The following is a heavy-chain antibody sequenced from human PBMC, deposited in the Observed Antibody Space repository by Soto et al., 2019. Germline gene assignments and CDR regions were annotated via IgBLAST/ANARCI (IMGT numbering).Heavy chain of an antibody. CDR2: ISAYNGNT. CDR1: GYTFTSYG. D-gene: IGHD2-2*01. V-gene: IGHV1-18*01. J-gene: IGHJ4*02. CDR3: ARDSSMDKTFDY. Sequence: ASVKVSCTASGYTFTSYGISWVRQAPGQGLEWMGWISAYNGNTNYAQKLQGRVTMTTDTSTSTAYMELRSLRSDDTAVYYCARDSSMDKTFDYWGQGTLVTVSS.